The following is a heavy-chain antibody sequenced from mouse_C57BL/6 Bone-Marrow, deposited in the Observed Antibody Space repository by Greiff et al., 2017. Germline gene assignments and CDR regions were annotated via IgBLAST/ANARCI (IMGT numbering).Heavy chain of an antibody. CDR2: IYPRDGST. CDR1: GYTFTSYD. CDR3: ARSTIVTTFDY. Sequence: VKLVESGPELVKPGASVKLSCKASGYTFTSYDINWVKQRPGQGLEWIGWIYPRDGSTKYNEKFKGKATLTVDTSSSAAYMELHSLTSEDSAVYFCARSTIVTTFDYWGQGTTLTVSS. J-gene: IGHJ2*01. V-gene: IGHV1-85*01. D-gene: IGHD2-5*01.